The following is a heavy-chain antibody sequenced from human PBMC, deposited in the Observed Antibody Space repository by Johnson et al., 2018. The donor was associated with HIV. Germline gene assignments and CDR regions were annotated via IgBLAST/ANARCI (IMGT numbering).Heavy chain of an antibody. CDR1: GFSFSSYA. V-gene: IGHV3-30*04. D-gene: IGHD6-6*01. Sequence: QVQLVESGGGVVQPGRSLRLSCAASGFSFSSYAMHWVRQAPGKGLEWVTVISYDGGLKYYADSVKGRFTISRDKSKNTLYLQMNSLRAEDTAVYYCARDTGIAARLGAFDIWGQGTMVTVSS. CDR3: ARDTGIAARLGAFDI. CDR2: ISYDGGLK. J-gene: IGHJ3*02.